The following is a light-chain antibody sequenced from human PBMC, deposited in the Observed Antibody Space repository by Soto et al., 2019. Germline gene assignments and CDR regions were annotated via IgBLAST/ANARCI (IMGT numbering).Light chain of an antibody. Sequence: EIVMTQSPATLSVSPGERATLSCRASESVSSNLAWYQQKPGQAPRLLIYGASTRATGIPARFSGSGSGTEFTLTISSLQSEDFALYYCQQYNNWPPYTFGQGIKLEIK. CDR2: GAS. CDR3: QQYNNWPPYT. J-gene: IGKJ2*01. CDR1: ESVSSN. V-gene: IGKV3-15*01.